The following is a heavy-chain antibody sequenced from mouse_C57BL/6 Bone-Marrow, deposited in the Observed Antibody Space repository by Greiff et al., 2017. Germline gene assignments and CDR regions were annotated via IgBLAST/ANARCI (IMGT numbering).Heavy chain of an antibody. CDR2: INPSTGGT. CDR3: ARENGPLFDY. V-gene: IGHV1-42*01. J-gene: IGHJ2*01. CDR1: GYSFPGYY. Sequence: EVQLQQSGPELVKPGASVKISCKASGYSFPGYYMNWVKQSPEKSLEWIGEINPSTGGTTYNQKFKAKATLTVDKSSSTAYMQLKSLTSEDSAVYYCARENGPLFDYWGQGTTLTVSS.